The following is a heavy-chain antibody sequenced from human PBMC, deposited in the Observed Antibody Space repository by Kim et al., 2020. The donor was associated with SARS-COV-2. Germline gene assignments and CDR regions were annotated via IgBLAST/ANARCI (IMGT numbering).Heavy chain of an antibody. Sequence: ASVKVSCKASGYTFTSYAMNWVRQAPGQGLEWMGWINTNTGNPTYAQGFTGRFVFSLDTSVSTAYLQISSLKAEDTAVYYCASPSLGYSGYDEKYYYYGMDVWGQGTTVTVSS. CDR1: GYTFTSYA. J-gene: IGHJ6*02. V-gene: IGHV7-4-1*02. D-gene: IGHD5-12*01. CDR3: ASPSLGYSGYDEKYYYYGMDV. CDR2: INTNTGNP.